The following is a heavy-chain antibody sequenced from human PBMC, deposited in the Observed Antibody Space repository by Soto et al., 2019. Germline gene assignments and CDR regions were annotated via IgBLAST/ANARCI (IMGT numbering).Heavy chain of an antibody. V-gene: IGHV4-59*01. CDR2: IYYSGST. CDR1: GGSISSYY. J-gene: IGHJ6*02. Sequence: PSETLSLTCTVSGGSISSYYWSWIRQPPGKGLEWIGDIYYSGSTNYNPSLKSRVTISVDTSRNQFSLKLSSVTAADTAVYYCAKVYGYCISTSCYGPYYYYYGINVWGQGTTVTVSS. D-gene: IGHD2-2*03. CDR3: AKVYGYCISTSCYGPYYYYYGINV.